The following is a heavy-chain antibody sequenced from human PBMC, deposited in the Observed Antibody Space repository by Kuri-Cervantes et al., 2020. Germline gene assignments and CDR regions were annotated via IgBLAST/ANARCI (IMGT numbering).Heavy chain of an antibody. D-gene: IGHD3-22*01. CDR2: IYGTGST. Sequence: SETLSLTCTVSGDSVSNTYYNWGWIRQPPGKGLEWIGIIYGTGSTYYTPSLKSRVTISVDTSKNQFSLKLSSVTAADTAVYYCARGRGMRPSYNYDSSGYYRGCYFDYWGQGTLVTVSS. CDR3: ARGRGMRPSYNYDSSGYYRGCYFDY. CDR1: GDSVSNTYYN. J-gene: IGHJ4*02. V-gene: IGHV4-39*07.